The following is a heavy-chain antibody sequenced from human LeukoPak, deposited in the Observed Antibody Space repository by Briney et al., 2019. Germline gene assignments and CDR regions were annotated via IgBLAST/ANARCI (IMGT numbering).Heavy chain of an antibody. CDR1: GFTFSSYG. J-gene: IGHJ4*02. CDR3: AKVKTVAARGYFDY. D-gene: IGHD6-6*01. V-gene: IGHV3-23*01. CDR2: ISAISGST. Sequence: GGSLRLSCAASGFTFSSYGMSWVRQAPGKGLEWVSTISAISGSTYFADSVKGRFTISRDNSKNTLYLQMNSLRAEDTAVYYCAKVKTVAARGYFDYWGQGTLVTVSS.